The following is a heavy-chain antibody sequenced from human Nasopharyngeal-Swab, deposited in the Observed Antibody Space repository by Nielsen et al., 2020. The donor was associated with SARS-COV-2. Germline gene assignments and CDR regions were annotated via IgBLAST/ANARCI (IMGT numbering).Heavy chain of an antibody. CDR1: GGSFNGFY. CDR2: INHNEGT. J-gene: IGHJ6*02. V-gene: IGHV4-34*01. Sequence: SETLSLTCPVSGGSFNGFYWNWIRQPPGKGLEWIGEINHNEGTNYNPSLRSRVTMLVDTTNNQVSLKLSSVTATGTDVYYCARAERVGDAFTDLDVWGQGTTVTVSS. CDR3: ARAERVGDAFTDLDV.